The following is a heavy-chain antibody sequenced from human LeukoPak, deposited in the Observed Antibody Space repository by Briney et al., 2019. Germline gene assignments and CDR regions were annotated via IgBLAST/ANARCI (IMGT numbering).Heavy chain of an antibody. CDR3: AKVGGTTAPGVHTDY. D-gene: IGHD2/OR15-2a*01. V-gene: IGHV3-23*01. Sequence: PGGSLRLSCAASGFTFSNYAMSWVRHAPGKGLEWVSTISGSGGDTYYADSVKSRFTISRDNSKNTLYLQINSLRADDTAVYYCAKVGGTTAPGVHTDYWGQGTLVTVSS. J-gene: IGHJ4*02. CDR1: GFTFSNYA. CDR2: ISGSGGDT.